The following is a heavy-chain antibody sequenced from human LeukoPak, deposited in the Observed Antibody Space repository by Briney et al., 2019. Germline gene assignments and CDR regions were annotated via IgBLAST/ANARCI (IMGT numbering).Heavy chain of an antibody. CDR2: INHSGST. J-gene: IGHJ6*02. Sequence: SETLSLTCAVYGGSFSGYYWSWTRQPPGKGLEWIGEINHSGSTNYNPSLKSRVTISVDTSKNQFSLKLSSVTAADTAVYYCARVRSGRIAARGFHYYAMDVWGQGTTVTVSS. CDR1: GGSFSGYY. D-gene: IGHD6-6*01. CDR3: ARVRSGRIAARGFHYYAMDV. V-gene: IGHV4-34*01.